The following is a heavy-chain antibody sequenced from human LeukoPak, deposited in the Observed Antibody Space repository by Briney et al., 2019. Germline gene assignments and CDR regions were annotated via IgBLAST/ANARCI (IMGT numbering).Heavy chain of an antibody. J-gene: IGHJ6*02. D-gene: IGHD6-13*01. CDR1: GFTFSSYG. Sequence: GGSLRLSCAASGFTFSSYGMHWVRQAPGKGLEWVSGISWNSGSIGYADSVKGRFTISRDNAKNSLYLQMNSLRAEDTALYYCAKDIYSSSPYGMDVWGQGTTVTVSS. CDR3: AKDIYSSSPYGMDV. CDR2: ISWNSGSI. V-gene: IGHV3-9*01.